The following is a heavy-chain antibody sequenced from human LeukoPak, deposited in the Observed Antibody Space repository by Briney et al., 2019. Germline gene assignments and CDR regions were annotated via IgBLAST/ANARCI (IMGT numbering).Heavy chain of an antibody. J-gene: IGHJ4*02. V-gene: IGHV3-48*03. CDR1: GFTFSSYE. CDR3: AREYSGSYYALDY. CDR2: ISSSGSTI. Sequence: GGSLRLSCAASGFTFSSYEMNWVRQAPGKGLEWVSYISSSGSTIYYADSVKGRLTISRDNAKNSLYLQMNSLRAEDTAVYYCAREYSGSYYALDYWGQGTLVTVSS. D-gene: IGHD1-26*01.